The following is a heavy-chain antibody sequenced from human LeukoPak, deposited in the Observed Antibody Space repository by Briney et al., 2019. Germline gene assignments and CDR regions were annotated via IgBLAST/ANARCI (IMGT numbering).Heavy chain of an antibody. J-gene: IGHJ3*02. V-gene: IGHV4-61*02. CDR2: IYSPGTN. Sequence: SETLSLTCTASAGSINSDDYYWRWLRPPAGQGLEWIVRIYSPGTNYNYHPSLKSPVTISIDTSKNQFSLKLTSVTAGDTAVYYCARGIGTSYESSRDAFDIWGQGTMVTVSS. CDR1: AGSINSDDYY. CDR3: ARGIGTSYESSRDAFDI. D-gene: IGHD3-22*01.